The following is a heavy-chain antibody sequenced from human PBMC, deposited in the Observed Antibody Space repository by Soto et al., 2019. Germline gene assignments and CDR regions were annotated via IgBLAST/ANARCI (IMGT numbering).Heavy chain of an antibody. CDR1: GFSLSTSGLG. CDR2: IYWDDDK. J-gene: IGHJ3*02. V-gene: IGHV2-5*02. CDR3: AQSDSGFDAFDI. Sequence: QITLKESGPTLVKPTQTLTLSCTFSGFSLSTSGLGVGWIRQPPGKALEWLALIYWDDDKRYSPSLKSRLTITADTSKNQLVITMTNMDTVDTATDFCAQSDSGFDAFDIWGQGTMVTVS. D-gene: IGHD3-22*01.